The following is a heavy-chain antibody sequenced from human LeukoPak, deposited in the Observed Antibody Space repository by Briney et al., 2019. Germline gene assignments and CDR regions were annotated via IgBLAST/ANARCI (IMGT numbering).Heavy chain of an antibody. D-gene: IGHD2-8*01. CDR3: ARTYCENCPNPNWFDP. CDR2: MKPNTGAT. CDR1: GYTFSNYD. Sequence: ASVKVSCKASGYTFSNYDINWGRQAPGQGLEWVGWMKPNTGATGYAAKFQGRVTMTREISTSTAYMELSSLTSEDTAVYFCARTYCENCPNPNWFDPWGQGTLVTVSS. J-gene: IGHJ5*02. V-gene: IGHV1-8*01.